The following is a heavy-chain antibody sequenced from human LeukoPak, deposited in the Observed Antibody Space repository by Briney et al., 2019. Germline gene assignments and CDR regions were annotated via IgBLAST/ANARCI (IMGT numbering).Heavy chain of an antibody. Sequence: KPSETLSLTCAVSGYSIRSGDSWGGIRQSPGKGLEWIGSIYHSGSTHYNPSLKSRVTISVDTSKNQFSLMLSSVTAADTAVYYCARNRSLTTTPGFDHWGQGTLVTVSS. V-gene: IGHV4-38-2*01. D-gene: IGHD4-11*01. CDR3: ARNRSLTTTPGFDH. CDR1: GYSIRSGDS. J-gene: IGHJ4*02. CDR2: IYHSGST.